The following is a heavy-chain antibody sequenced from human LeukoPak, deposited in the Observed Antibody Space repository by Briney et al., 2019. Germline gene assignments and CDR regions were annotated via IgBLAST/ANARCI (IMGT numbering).Heavy chain of an antibody. CDR2: ISGSGGST. V-gene: IGHV3-23*01. D-gene: IGHD4/OR15-4a*01. J-gene: IGHJ4*02. Sequence: PGGSLRLSCAASGFTFSSYAMSWVRQAPGKELEWVSAISGSGGSTYYVDSVKGRFTISRDNSKNTLYLQMNSLRAEDTAVYYCARRAGAYSHPYDYWGQGTLVTVSS. CDR1: GFTFSSYA. CDR3: ARRAGAYSHPYDY.